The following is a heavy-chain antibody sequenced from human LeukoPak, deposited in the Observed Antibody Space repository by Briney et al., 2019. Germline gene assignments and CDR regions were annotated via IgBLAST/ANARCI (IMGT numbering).Heavy chain of an antibody. CDR3: ARDGAAPGLYFDL. CDR1: GFTFSSYV. J-gene: IGHJ4*01. V-gene: IGHV3-7*01. D-gene: IGHD6-13*01. Sequence: GGSLRLSCAASGFTFSSYVMNWVRQAPGKGLEWVASINQNGGEKSYVDSVKGRFTISRDNPKNSLYLQMSSLRAEDTGVYYCARDGAAPGLYFDLWGQGTLVTVSS. CDR2: INQNGGEK.